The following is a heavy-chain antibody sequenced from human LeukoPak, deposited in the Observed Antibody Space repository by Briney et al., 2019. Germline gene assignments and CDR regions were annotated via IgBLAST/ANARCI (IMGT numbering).Heavy chain of an antibody. CDR3: ARDRIKSGSYYFDY. CDR2: ISGRGSNI. D-gene: IGHD1-26*01. V-gene: IGHV3-48*01. CDR1: AFTFSDYS. J-gene: IGHJ4*02. Sequence: PGGSLRLSRAASAFTFSDYSMKCVRQAPGRGLGRVSYISGRGSNIYYACSGKGRFNISRDNAKNSMYRQMSSLRAEDTAVYYCARDRIKSGSYYFDYWGQGTLVTVSS.